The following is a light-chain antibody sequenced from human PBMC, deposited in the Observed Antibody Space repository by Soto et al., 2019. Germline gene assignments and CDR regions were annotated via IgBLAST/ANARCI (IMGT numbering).Light chain of an antibody. CDR2: AAS. V-gene: IGKV1-39*01. J-gene: IGKJ5*01. CDR3: HQSYSTPLIT. Sequence: DIQMTQSPSSLSASVGDRVTITCRASQSISSYLNWYQQKPGKAPKLLIYAASSLQSGVPSRFSGSGYGKDFTLTISSLQTEDFATYYFHQSYSTPLITFGQGTRLEIK. CDR1: QSISSY.